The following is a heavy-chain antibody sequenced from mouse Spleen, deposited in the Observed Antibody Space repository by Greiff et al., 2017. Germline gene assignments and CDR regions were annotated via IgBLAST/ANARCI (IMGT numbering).Heavy chain of an antibody. CDR1: GFTFSDYY. CDR2: ISNGGGST. Sequence: EVKVEESGGGLVQPGGSLKLSCAASGFTFSDYYMYWVRQTPEKRLEWVAYISNGGGSTYYPDTVKGRFTISRDNAKNTLYLQMSRLKSEDTAMYYCARHPYSNYVGAMDYWGQGTSVTVSS. CDR3: ARHPYSNYVGAMDY. D-gene: IGHD2-5*01. V-gene: IGHV5-12*01. J-gene: IGHJ4*01.